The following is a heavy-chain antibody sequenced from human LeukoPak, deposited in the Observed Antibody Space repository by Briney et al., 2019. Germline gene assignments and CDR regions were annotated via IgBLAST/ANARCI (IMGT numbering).Heavy chain of an antibody. D-gene: IGHD2-15*01. J-gene: IGHJ4*02. CDR1: GFTFSSHW. V-gene: IGHV3-7*01. CDR2: IKQDGSEK. Sequence: GGSLRLSCAASGFTFSSHWMSWVRQAPGEGLEWVANIKQDGSEKYYVDSVKGRFTISRDNAKNSLYLQMNSLRAEDTAVYYCARVVVVVAAPYYFDYWGQGTLVTVSS. CDR3: ARVVVVVAAPYYFDY.